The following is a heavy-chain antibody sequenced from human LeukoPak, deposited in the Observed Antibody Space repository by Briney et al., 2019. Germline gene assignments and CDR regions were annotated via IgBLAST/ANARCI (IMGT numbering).Heavy chain of an antibody. Sequence: ASVNVSCKASGYTFIDYYIHWVRQAPGQGLEWMAWINPNSGGTNCAQEFQGRVTMTRDTSTSTAYMDLRSLRSDDTAVYYCARALPQYGDFQYDYWGQGTLVTVSS. CDR2: INPNSGGT. CDR1: GYTFIDYY. D-gene: IGHD4-17*01. J-gene: IGHJ4*02. CDR3: ARALPQYGDFQYDY. V-gene: IGHV1-2*02.